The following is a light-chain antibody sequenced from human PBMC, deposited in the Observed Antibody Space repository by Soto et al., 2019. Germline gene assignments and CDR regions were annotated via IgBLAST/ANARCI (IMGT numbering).Light chain of an antibody. CDR1: QSISSY. V-gene: IGKV1-39*01. J-gene: IGKJ2*01. CDR3: QQSYSTPDT. Sequence: DIQMTQSPSSLSASVGDRVTITCRTSQSISSYLNWYQQKPGKAPKLLIYAASSLQIGVPSRFSGSGSGTDFTLTISSLQPEDFATYYCQQSYSTPDTFGQGTKLEFK. CDR2: AAS.